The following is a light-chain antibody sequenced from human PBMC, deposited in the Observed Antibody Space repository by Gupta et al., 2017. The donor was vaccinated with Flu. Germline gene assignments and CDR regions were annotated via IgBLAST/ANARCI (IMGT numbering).Light chain of an antibody. J-gene: IGKJ5*01. CDR2: GAS. V-gene: IGKV1D-16*01. Sequence: DIQMTQSPSSLSASVGDRVIITCRASQSISNSLGWYQQKPQKAPKSLIYGASSLQNGVPSRCSGSGSGTDFTLTISSLQPEDFGTYYCRQYKSYPITFGQGTRLEIK. CDR3: RQYKSYPIT. CDR1: QSISNS.